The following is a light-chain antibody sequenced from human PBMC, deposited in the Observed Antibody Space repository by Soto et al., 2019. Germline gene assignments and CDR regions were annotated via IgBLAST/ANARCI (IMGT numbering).Light chain of an antibody. Sequence: QSALTQPPSVSGSPGQSITISCTGTSNDVGGYNHVSWYQQHPGKAPKLIIYEVSYRPSGVSNRFSGSKSGNTASLTISGLQAEDEADYYCNSYRSTDTVVFGGGTKLTVL. CDR2: EVS. CDR1: SNDVGGYNH. V-gene: IGLV2-14*01. J-gene: IGLJ2*01. CDR3: NSYRSTDTVV.